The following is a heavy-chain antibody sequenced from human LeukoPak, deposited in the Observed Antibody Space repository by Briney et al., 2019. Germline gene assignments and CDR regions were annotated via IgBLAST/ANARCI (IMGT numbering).Heavy chain of an antibody. CDR3: ARHMTTVVTSLDY. CDR1: GFMFSNYA. D-gene: IGHD4-23*01. Sequence: GGSLRLSCAASGFMFSNYAMHWVRQAPGKGLEWVAVISYDGSNKYYADSVKGRFTISRDNSKSSLYLQMNSLRAEDTAVYYCARHMTTVVTSLDYWGQGTLVTVSS. CDR2: ISYDGSNK. J-gene: IGHJ4*02. V-gene: IGHV3-30-3*01.